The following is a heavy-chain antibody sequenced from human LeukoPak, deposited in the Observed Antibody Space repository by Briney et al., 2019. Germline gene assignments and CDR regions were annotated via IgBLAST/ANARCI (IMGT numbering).Heavy chain of an antibody. Sequence: TGGSLRLSCAASGFTFSNAWMNWVRQAPGKGLEWVGRIKSKTDGGTTDYAAPVKGRFTILRDDSKNTLYLQMNSLKTEDTAVYYCTTDSGYGRYYFDYWGQGTLVTVSS. CDR3: TTDSGYGRYYFDY. CDR2: IKSKTDGGTT. J-gene: IGHJ4*02. V-gene: IGHV3-15*07. D-gene: IGHD5-12*01. CDR1: GFTFSNAW.